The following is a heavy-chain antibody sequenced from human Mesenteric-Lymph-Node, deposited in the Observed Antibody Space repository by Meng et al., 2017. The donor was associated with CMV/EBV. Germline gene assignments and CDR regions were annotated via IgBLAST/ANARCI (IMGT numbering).Heavy chain of an antibody. CDR2: ISSSGSTI. J-gene: IGHJ3*02. CDR1: GFTFSSYE. Sequence: GGSLRLSCAASGFTFSSYEMNWVRQAPGKGLEWVSYISSSGSTIYYADSVKGRFTISRDNAKNPLYLQMNSLRAEDTAVYYCAGWGIIDSSGYSAFDIWGQGTMVTVSS. CDR3: AGWGIIDSSGYSAFDI. V-gene: IGHV3-48*03. D-gene: IGHD3-22*01.